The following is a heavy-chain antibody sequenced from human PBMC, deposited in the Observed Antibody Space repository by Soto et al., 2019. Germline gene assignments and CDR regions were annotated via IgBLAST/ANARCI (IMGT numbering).Heavy chain of an antibody. CDR2: IYPGDSDT. CDR3: ARQEDVTGTVDYSYGY. J-gene: IGHJ4*02. Sequence: GESLKISRKGSGYSFGHFWIGWVRQIPGKGLEGMGIIYPGDSDTRYSPSFQGQVTNSADKSITTAYLQWSSLKASDTAMYYCARQEDVTGTVDYSYGYWGQGTQVTVSS. V-gene: IGHV5-51*01. D-gene: IGHD1-20*01. CDR1: GYSFGHFW.